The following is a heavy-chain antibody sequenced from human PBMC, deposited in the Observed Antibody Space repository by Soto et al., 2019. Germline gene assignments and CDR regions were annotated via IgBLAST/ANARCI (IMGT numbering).Heavy chain of an antibody. CDR3: ARLVADYYDILTGHVLFDY. D-gene: IGHD3-9*01. J-gene: IGHJ4*02. V-gene: IGHV4-39*01. CDR1: GGSISSSSYY. Sequence: SETLSLTCTVSGGSISSSSYYWGWIRQPPGKGLEWIGSIYYSGSTYYNPSLKSRVTISVDTSKNQFSLKLSSVTAADTAVYYRARLVADYYDILTGHVLFDYWGQGTLVTVSS. CDR2: IYYSGST.